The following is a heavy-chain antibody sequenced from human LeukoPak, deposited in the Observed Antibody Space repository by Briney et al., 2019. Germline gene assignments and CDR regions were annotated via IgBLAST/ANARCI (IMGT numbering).Heavy chain of an antibody. Sequence: GGSLRLSCAASGFTFDDYGLSWVRQAPGKGLEWVSGISWNSGSIGYADSVKGRFTISRDNAKNSLYLQMNSLRAEDTALYYCAKDRNYDILGWFDPWGQGTLVTVSS. D-gene: IGHD3-9*01. CDR2: ISWNSGSI. CDR3: AKDRNYDILGWFDP. J-gene: IGHJ5*02. CDR1: GFTFDDYG. V-gene: IGHV3-9*01.